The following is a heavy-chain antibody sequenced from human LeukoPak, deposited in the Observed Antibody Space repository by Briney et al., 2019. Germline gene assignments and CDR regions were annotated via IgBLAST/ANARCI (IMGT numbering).Heavy chain of an antibody. CDR3: ARAPSEIGGYYPEYFRH. D-gene: IGHD3-22*01. Sequence: GGSLRLSCAASGFTFSSYWMHWVRQASGKGLVWVSRIKSDGSTRYADSVKGRLTISRDNAKNTVSLQMTSLRAEDTGVYYCARAPSEIGGYYPEYFRHWGQGTLVIVSS. CDR1: GFTFSSYW. CDR2: IKSDGST. J-gene: IGHJ1*01. V-gene: IGHV3-74*01.